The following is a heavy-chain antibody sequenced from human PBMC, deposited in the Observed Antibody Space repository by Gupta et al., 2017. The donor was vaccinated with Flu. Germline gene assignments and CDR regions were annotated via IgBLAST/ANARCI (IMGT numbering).Heavy chain of an antibody. CDR1: GFSVGNNY. CDR3: TREKYKGGNADYCGMDV. Sequence: EVQLVETGGGLIKPGGSLRLSCAASGFSVGNNYMPWVRQAPGKGLEWVSVISSDGRTKYADSVQGRFIISRDTFKNTLYLQMNSLRDEDTAMYYCTREKYKGGNADYCGMDVWGQGATVTVSS. D-gene: IGHD1-20*01. V-gene: IGHV3-53*02. CDR2: ISSDGRT. J-gene: IGHJ6*02.